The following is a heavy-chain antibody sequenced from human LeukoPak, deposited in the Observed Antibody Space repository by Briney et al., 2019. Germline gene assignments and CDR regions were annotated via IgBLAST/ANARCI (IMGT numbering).Heavy chain of an antibody. CDR2: ISSSGSTI. CDR1: GFTFSSYV. J-gene: IGHJ4*02. CDR3: ARGGTRHYGILTGYYLITHYFDY. Sequence: PGGSLTLSCAASGFTFSSYVMNWVRQAPAQGLDWVSYISSSGSTIYYADSVKGRFTISRDNAKNSLYLQMNSLRAEDTAVYYCARGGTRHYGILTGYYLITHYFDYWGQGTLVTVSS. V-gene: IGHV3-48*03. D-gene: IGHD3-9*01.